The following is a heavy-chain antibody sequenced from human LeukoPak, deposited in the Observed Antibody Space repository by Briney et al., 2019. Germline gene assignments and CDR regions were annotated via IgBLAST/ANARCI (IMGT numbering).Heavy chain of an antibody. CDR2: ISVGGGDT. Sequence: GGSLRLSCAASGLTVSSNHMSWVRQAPGKGLEWVSSISVGGGDTFTADSVKGRFTITRENSKNTLYLQMMGLRVEDTAIYYCAKLNLGEMAYFDSWGQGILVTVSS. J-gene: IGHJ4*02. D-gene: IGHD2-21*01. CDR3: AKLNLGEMAYFDS. V-gene: IGHV3-23*01. CDR1: GLTVSSNH.